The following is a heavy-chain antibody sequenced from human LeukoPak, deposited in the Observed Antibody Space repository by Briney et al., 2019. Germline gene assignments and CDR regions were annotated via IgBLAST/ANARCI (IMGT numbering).Heavy chain of an antibody. D-gene: IGHD7-27*01. CDR1: GGSISSGSYY. CDR2: IYTSGST. V-gene: IGHV4-61*02. J-gene: IGHJ4*02. CDR3: ASRKLGNDY. Sequence: SETLSLTCTVSGGSISSGSYYWSWIRQPAGKGLEWIGRIYTSGSTNYNPSLKRRVTISVDTSKNQSSLKLSSVTAADTAVYYCASRKLGNDYWGQGTLVTVSS.